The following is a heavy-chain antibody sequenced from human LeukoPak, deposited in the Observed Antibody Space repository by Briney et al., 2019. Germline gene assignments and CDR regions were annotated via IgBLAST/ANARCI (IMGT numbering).Heavy chain of an antibody. CDR3: ARGPRYCSSTSCSEFDY. D-gene: IGHD2-2*01. V-gene: IGHV1-2*02. Sequence: GASVKVSCKASGYTFTGYYMHWVRQAPGQGLEWMGWINPNSGGTNYAQKFQGRVTMTRDTPISTAYMELSRLRSDDTAVYYCARGPRYCSSTSCSEFDYWGQGTLVTVSS. CDR1: GYTFTGYY. J-gene: IGHJ4*02. CDR2: INPNSGGT.